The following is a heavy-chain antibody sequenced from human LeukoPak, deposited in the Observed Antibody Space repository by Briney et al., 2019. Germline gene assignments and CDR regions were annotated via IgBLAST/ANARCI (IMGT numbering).Heavy chain of an antibody. Sequence: GASVKVSCKASGYIFTGYYMHWVRQAPGQGLEWMGWINPNSGGTNYAQKFQGRVTMTRDTSISTAYMELSRLRSDDTAVYYCARSSHYYDAFDIWGQGTMVTFSS. CDR2: INPNSGGT. J-gene: IGHJ3*02. CDR1: GYIFTGYY. D-gene: IGHD3-10*01. V-gene: IGHV1-2*02. CDR3: ARSSHYYDAFDI.